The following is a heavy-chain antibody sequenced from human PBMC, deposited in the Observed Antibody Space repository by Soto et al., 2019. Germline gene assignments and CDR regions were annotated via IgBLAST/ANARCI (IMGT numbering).Heavy chain of an antibody. CDR2: MNPNSGNT. CDR3: AREMGQYYDILGDWFDP. V-gene: IGHV1-8*01. J-gene: IGHJ5*02. CDR1: GYTFTSYD. Sequence: QVQLVQSGAEVKKPGASVKVSCKASGYTFTSYDINWVRQATGQGLEWMGWMNPNSGNTGYAQKFQGRVTMTRNTSISTAYMERSSLRSEHTAVYYCAREMGQYYDILGDWFDPWGQGTLVTVSS. D-gene: IGHD3-9*01.